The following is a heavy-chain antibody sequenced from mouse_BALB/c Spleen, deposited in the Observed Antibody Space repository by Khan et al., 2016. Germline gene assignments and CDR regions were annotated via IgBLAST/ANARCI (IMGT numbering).Heavy chain of an antibody. Sequence: VQLQQSGPELMKPGASVKISCKASGYSFTSYYMHWVKQSHGKSLEWIGYIDPFTGGTSYNQNFKGKATLTVDKSSSTAYMHLSSLTSEDAAVYYCASSTQSCYAMDYWGQGTSVTVSS. V-gene: IGHV1S135*01. CDR3: ASSTQSCYAMDY. D-gene: IGHD1-1*01. J-gene: IGHJ4*01. CDR2: IDPFTGGT. CDR1: GYSFTSYY.